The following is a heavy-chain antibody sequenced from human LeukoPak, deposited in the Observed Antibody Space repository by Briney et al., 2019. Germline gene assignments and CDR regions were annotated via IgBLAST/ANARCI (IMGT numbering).Heavy chain of an antibody. D-gene: IGHD2-15*01. CDR3: ARLPAFGGSSAYFDY. CDR1: DSGFTNYW. CDR2: IFPYDSDT. Sequence: GASLQISCRASDSGFTNYWIGWVRQMPGKGLEWMGIIFPYDSDTRYSPSFQGQVTLSADKSINTAFLQWSSLKASDTAIYYCARLPAFGGSSAYFDYWGQGTLVTVSS. V-gene: IGHV5-51*01. J-gene: IGHJ4*02.